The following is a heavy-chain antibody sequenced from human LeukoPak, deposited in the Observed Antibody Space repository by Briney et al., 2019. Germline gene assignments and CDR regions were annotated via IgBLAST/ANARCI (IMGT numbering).Heavy chain of an antibody. V-gene: IGHV3-30*04. J-gene: IGHJ4*02. CDR3: ARGYYYDTSGYGSIFDY. CDR1: GFTFSHYV. D-gene: IGHD3-22*01. Sequence: QTGGSLRLSCAASGFTFSHYVTHWVRQAPGRGLEWVAVSSTDEGIKLYADSVKGRFTISRDNAKTSLYLQMNSLRAEDTAVYYCARGYYYDTSGYGSIFDYWGQGTLVTVSS. CDR2: SSTDEGIK.